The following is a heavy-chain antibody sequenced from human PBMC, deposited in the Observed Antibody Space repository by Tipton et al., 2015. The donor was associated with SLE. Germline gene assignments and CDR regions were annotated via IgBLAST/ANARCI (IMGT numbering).Heavy chain of an antibody. CDR3: AGTGDYFDY. V-gene: IGHV4-59*12. J-gene: IGHJ4*02. D-gene: IGHD3/OR15-3a*01. CDR2: IYYSGST. Sequence: TLSLTCTVSGGSISSYYWSWIRQPPGKGLEWIGYIYYSGSTNYNPSLKSRVTISVDTSKNQFSLNLSSVTAADTAVYYCAGTGDYFDYWGQGTLVTVSS. CDR1: GGSISSYY.